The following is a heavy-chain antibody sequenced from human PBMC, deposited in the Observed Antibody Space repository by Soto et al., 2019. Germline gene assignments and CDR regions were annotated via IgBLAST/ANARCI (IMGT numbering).Heavy chain of an antibody. D-gene: IGHD6-6*01. CDR3: ARDIRGQLDYYDMDV. CDR1: GGSISSSNW. Sequence: LSLTCAVSGGSISSSNWWSWVRQPPGKGLEWIGEIYHSGSTNYNPSLKSRVTISVDKSKNQFSLKLSSVTAADTAVYYCARDIRGQLDYYDMDVWGQGTTVTV. J-gene: IGHJ6*02. CDR2: IYHSGST. V-gene: IGHV4-4*02.